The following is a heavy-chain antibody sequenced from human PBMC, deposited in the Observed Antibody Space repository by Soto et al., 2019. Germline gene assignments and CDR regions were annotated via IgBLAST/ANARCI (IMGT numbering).Heavy chain of an antibody. CDR3: ARSKAFQVTDFCSEATSGYELDY. CDR2: ISAYNGNT. CDR1: GYTFTSYG. D-gene: IGHD5-12*01. V-gene: IGHV1-18*01. J-gene: IGHJ4*02. Sequence: ASVKVSCKASGYTFTSYGISWVRQAPGQGIEWMGWISAYNGNTNYAQKLQGRVTMTTDTSTSTAYMELRSLRSDDTTVYYYARSKAFQVTDFCSEATSGYELDYWGQGTLVTVS.